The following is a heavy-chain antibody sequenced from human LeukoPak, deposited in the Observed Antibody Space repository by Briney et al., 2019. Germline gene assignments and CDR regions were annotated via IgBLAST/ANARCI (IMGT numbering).Heavy chain of an antibody. V-gene: IGHV3-23*01. CDR2: IYNSGAKI. J-gene: IGHJ4*02. CDR1: GLTFSTYS. D-gene: IGHD6-19*01. Sequence: GGSLRLSCAVSGLTFSTYSMTWVRQGPGKGLEWVSSIYNSGAKIFYADSVKGRFTISRDNSKNMLYLQMNSLRVEDTAVYYCAKDVAPDSGWDLDYRGQGTLVTVSS. CDR3: AKDVAPDSGWDLDY.